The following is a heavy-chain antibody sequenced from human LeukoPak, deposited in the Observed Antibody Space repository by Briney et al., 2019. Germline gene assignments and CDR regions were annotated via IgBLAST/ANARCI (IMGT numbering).Heavy chain of an antibody. CDR1: GGSISSYY. D-gene: IGHD1-26*01. J-gene: IGHJ4*02. Sequence: SSETLSLTCTVSGGSISSYYWSWIRQPAGKGLEWIGHIYSSGSTNYNPSLKSRVTMSVDTSKNQFSLKLSSVTAADTAVYYCAREVSGGTYPLFNYWGQGTLVTVSS. CDR3: AREVSGGTYPLFNY. V-gene: IGHV4-4*07. CDR2: IYSSGST.